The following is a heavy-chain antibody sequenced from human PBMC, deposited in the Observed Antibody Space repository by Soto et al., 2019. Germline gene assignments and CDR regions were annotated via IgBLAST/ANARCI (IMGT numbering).Heavy chain of an antibody. D-gene: IGHD3-22*01. Sequence: LRLSCAASGFTFSDYYMSWIRQAPGKGLEWVSYISSSGSTIYYADSVKGRFTISRDNAKNSLYLQMNSLRAEDTAVYYCARVSDYYDSSGLMDVWGQGTTVTVSS. CDR2: ISSSGSTI. CDR3: ARVSDYYDSSGLMDV. J-gene: IGHJ6*02. V-gene: IGHV3-11*01. CDR1: GFTFSDYY.